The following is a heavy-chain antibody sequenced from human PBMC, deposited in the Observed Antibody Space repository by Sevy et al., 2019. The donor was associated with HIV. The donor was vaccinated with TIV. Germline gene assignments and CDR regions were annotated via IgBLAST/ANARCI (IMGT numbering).Heavy chain of an antibody. J-gene: IGHJ5*02. D-gene: IGHD3-10*01. CDR2: ISAYNGRT. V-gene: IGHV1-18*01. CDR1: GYTFSTYD. Sequence: ASVKVSCKASGYTFSTYDISWVRQAPGQGLEWMGWISAYNGRTNYAQKVQGRVTMTTDTSTSTAYMELRSLRSDDTALYYCASDRGHVFEEVLFDAWGQGTLRTVSS. CDR3: ASDRGHVFEEVLFDA.